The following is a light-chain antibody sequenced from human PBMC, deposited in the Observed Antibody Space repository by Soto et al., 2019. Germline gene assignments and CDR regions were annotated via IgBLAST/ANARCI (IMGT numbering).Light chain of an antibody. CDR3: QQFHSFSRT. CDR2: DAS. V-gene: IGKV3-11*01. J-gene: IGKJ1*01. Sequence: EIVLTQSPATLSLSPVERATLSFRASQSVSSYLAWYQQKRGQAPRLLIYDASNRATGIPARFSGSGSGTDFSLTISSLQPEDFATYYCQQFHSFSRTFGQGTKVDIK. CDR1: QSVSSY.